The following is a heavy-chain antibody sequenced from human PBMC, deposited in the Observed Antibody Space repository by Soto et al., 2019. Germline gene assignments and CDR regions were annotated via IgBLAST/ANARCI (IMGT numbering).Heavy chain of an antibody. CDR2: IKQDGSEK. V-gene: IGHV3-7*03. CDR1: EFTFSSYW. J-gene: IGHJ3*02. D-gene: IGHD3-22*01. Sequence: EVQLVESGGGLVQPGGSLRLSCAGSEFTFSSYWMTWVRQAPGKGMEWVTNIKQDGSEKYYVDSVKGRFTISRDNAKNSLYLEMNSLRAEDTAIYYCARYYDGSGNSDAFDIWGQGTMVTVSS. CDR3: ARYYDGSGNSDAFDI.